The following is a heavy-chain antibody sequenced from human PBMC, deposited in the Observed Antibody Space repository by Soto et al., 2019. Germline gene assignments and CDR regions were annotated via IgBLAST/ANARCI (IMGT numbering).Heavy chain of an antibody. CDR1: RYSFTSNW. J-gene: IGHJ6*02. Sequence: GESLKISCKGSRYSFTSNWISWVRQLPGKGLEWMGRIDPSDSYTNYSPSFQGHVTISADKSISTAYLQWSSLKASDTAMYYCARLDSSGYSHYYGMDVWGQGTTVTVSS. D-gene: IGHD3-22*01. V-gene: IGHV5-10-1*01. CDR3: ARLDSSGYSHYYGMDV. CDR2: IDPSDSYT.